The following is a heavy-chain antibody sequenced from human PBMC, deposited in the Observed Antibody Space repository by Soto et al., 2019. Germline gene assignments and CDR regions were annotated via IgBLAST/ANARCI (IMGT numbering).Heavy chain of an antibody. D-gene: IGHD2-2*01. J-gene: IGHJ3*02. CDR3: ALMGTALPDDDFDI. CDR1: GGTFSSYA. Sequence: QVQLVQSGAEVKKPGSSVKVSCKASGGTFSSYAISWVRQAPGQGLEWMGGIIPIFGTANYAQKFQGRVTITADESTSTAYMELSSLRSEDTAMYYCALMGTALPDDDFDIWGQGTMVTVSS. V-gene: IGHV1-69*01. CDR2: IIPIFGTA.